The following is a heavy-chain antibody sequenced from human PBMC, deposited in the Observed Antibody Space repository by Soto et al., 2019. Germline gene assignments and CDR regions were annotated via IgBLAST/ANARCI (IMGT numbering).Heavy chain of an antibody. V-gene: IGHV3-48*02. Sequence: EVHLVESGGGLVQPGGSLRLSCAASGFSFSGYSMHWVRQAPGKGLEWISYISASDNTIYYANSVKGRFTIFRDNAENALFLQMNSLRDEDTAVYYCAGVSGDSPPYDPLRFWGQGTMVTVSS. CDR3: AGVSGDSPPYDPLRF. CDR1: GFSFSGYS. J-gene: IGHJ3*01. D-gene: IGHD5-18*01. CDR2: ISASDNTI.